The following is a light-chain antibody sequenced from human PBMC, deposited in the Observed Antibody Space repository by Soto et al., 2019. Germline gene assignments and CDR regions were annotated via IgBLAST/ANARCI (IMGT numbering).Light chain of an antibody. CDR3: QQYASSPPLT. J-gene: IGKJ4*01. CDR2: GAS. Sequence: EIVLTQSPGTLSLSPGESATLSCRASQSVTSTYLAWYQQKPGQAPRLLIYGASSRATGIPDRFSGSGSGTDFTLTISRLEPEDFAVYYCQQYASSPPLTFGGGTKVEVK. CDR1: QSVTSTY. V-gene: IGKV3-20*01.